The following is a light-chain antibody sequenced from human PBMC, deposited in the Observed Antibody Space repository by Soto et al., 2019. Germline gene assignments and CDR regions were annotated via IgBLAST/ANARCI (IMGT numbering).Light chain of an antibody. V-gene: IGKV3-20*01. CDR1: QSVSTS. Sequence: EIVLTQAPGTLSLSPGERATLSCRASQSVSTSLAWYQQKPGQAPRLLSYGASSRATGMPDRFSGSGSGTDFTLTISRLEPEDFALYHCQQYGTSPWTFGQGTKVEIK. CDR2: GAS. CDR3: QQYGTSPWT. J-gene: IGKJ1*01.